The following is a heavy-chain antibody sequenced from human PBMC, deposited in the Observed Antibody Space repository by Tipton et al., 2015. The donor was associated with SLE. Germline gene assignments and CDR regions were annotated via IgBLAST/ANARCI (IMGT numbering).Heavy chain of an antibody. CDR2: INYSGTT. V-gene: IGHV4-39*07. D-gene: IGHD2-15*01. CDR1: GGSISTSSYY. Sequence: TLSLTCTVSGGSISTSSYYWAWIRQPPGKGLECIGNINYSGTTSYNPSLKSRVTISVDTSKTQFSLRLSSVTAADTAVYYCARSVGGIGGGYFEIWGQGTKVIVSS. CDR3: ARSVGGIGGGYFEI. J-gene: IGHJ3*02.